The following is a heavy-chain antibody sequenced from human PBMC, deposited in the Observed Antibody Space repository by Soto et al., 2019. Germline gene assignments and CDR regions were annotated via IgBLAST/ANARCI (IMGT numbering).Heavy chain of an antibody. V-gene: IGHV3-33*01. Sequence: GGSLRLSCAASGFTFSSYGMHWVRQAPGKGLEWVAVIWYDGSNKYYADSVKGRFTISRDNSKNTLYLQMNSLRAEDTAVYYCARDLYYYDSSGPFDDWGQGTLVTVSS. CDR2: IWYDGSNK. CDR3: ARDLYYYDSSGPFDD. D-gene: IGHD3-22*01. CDR1: GFTFSSYG. J-gene: IGHJ4*02.